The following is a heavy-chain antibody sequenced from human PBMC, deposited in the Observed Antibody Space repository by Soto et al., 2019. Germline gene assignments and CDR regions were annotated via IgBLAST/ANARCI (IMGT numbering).Heavy chain of an antibody. CDR2: ISSNGGST. CDR1: GFTFSSYA. J-gene: IGHJ5*02. CDR3: ARDREVRGALWFDP. Sequence: GGSLRLSCAASGFTFSSYAMHWVRQAPGKGLEYVSAISSNGGSTYYANSVKGRFTISRDNIKNTLYLQMGSLRAEAMAVYYCARDREVRGALWFDPWGQGTLVTVSS. D-gene: IGHD3-10*01. V-gene: IGHV3-64*01.